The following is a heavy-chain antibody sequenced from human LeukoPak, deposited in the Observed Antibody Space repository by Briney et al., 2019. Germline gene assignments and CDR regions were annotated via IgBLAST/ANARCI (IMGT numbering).Heavy chain of an antibody. CDR2: IYYSGNT. Sequence: ETLSLTCTVPGGSISSIYFYWAWIRQPPGKGLEWIGSIYYSGNTYYNPSLKSRVTISVDTSKNQFSLKLSSVTAADTAVYYCARAAILGKSWYFDYWGQGILVTVSS. CDR1: GGSISSIYFY. V-gene: IGHV4-39*07. J-gene: IGHJ4*02. CDR3: ARAAILGKSWYFDY. D-gene: IGHD7-27*01.